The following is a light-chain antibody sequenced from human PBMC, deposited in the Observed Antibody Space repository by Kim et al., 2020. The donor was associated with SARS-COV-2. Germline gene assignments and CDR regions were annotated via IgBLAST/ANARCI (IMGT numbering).Light chain of an antibody. J-gene: IGLJ2*01. Sequence: SVSPGQTASITCSGNKLGERYTSWYQQKPGQSPVLVIYQDHTRPSGIPERFSGSSSGNTATLTISGTLSMDEADYYCQAWDNSNMLFGGGTQLTVL. CDR2: QDH. CDR3: QAWDNSNML. V-gene: IGLV3-1*01. CDR1: KLGERY.